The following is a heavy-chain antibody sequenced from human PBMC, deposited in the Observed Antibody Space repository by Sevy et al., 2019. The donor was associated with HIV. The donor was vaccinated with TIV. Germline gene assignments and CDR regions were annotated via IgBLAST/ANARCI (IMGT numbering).Heavy chain of an antibody. CDR2: IIPMFETA. V-gene: IGHV1-69*13. CDR1: GRTFRNYA. D-gene: IGHD6-13*01. Sequence: ASVKVSCKASGRTFRNYALSWVRQAPGQGLEWMGGIIPMFETANYVKKFQGRVTITADESTNTAYMELSSLRSEDTAIYYCARSISWYASFDSWGQGTLVTVSS. CDR3: ARSISWYASFDS. J-gene: IGHJ4*02.